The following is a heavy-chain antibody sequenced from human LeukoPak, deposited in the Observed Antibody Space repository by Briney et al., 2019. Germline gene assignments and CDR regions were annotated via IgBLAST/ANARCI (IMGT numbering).Heavy chain of an antibody. CDR2: IHSGGST. J-gene: IGHJ4*02. Sequence: AGGSLRLSCAASGFTVSSNYMSWVRQAPGKGLEWVSVIHSGGSTYYADSVKGRFTISRDNSKNTLYLQMNSLRAEDTAVYYCARVAPPYYYDSSGYFDYWGQGTLVTVSS. CDR3: ARVAPPYYYDSSGYFDY. V-gene: IGHV3-53*01. D-gene: IGHD3-22*01. CDR1: GFTVSSNY.